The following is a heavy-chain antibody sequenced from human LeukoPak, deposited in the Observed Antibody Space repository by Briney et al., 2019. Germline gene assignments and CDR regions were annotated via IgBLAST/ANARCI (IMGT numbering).Heavy chain of an antibody. CDR1: GGSISSGDYY. J-gene: IGHJ4*02. V-gene: IGHV4-30-4*01. CDR2: IYYSGSP. D-gene: IGHD3-9*01. CDR3: ARGGYDILTGYRPFDY. Sequence: KSSETLSLTCTVSGGSISSGDYYWSWIRQPPGKGLEWIGYIYYSGSPYYNPSLKSRVTISVDTSKNQFSLKLSSVTAADTAVYYYARGGYDILTGYRPFDYWGQGTLVTVSS.